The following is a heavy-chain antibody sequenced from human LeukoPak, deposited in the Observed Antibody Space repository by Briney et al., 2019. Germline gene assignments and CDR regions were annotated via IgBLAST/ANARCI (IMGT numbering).Heavy chain of an antibody. Sequence: GASVKVSCKASGYTFTSYGISWVRQAPGRGLEWMGWISAYNGNTNYAQKLQGRVTMTTDTSTSTAYMELRSLRSDDTAVYYCARASSSWLFEYFQHWGQGTLVTVSS. D-gene: IGHD6-13*01. CDR3: ARASSSWLFEYFQH. CDR1: GYTFTSYG. J-gene: IGHJ1*01. CDR2: ISAYNGNT. V-gene: IGHV1-18*01.